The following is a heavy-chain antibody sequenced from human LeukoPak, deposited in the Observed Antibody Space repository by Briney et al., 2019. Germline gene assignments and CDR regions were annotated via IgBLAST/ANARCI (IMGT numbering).Heavy chain of an antibody. J-gene: IGHJ4*02. CDR2: ISSSGSTI. V-gene: IGHV3-11*01. CDR3: ARASRKNWNYVDY. Sequence: GGSLRLFCAASGFTFSDYYMSWIRQAPGKGLEWVSYISSSGSTIYYADSVKGRFTISRDNAKNSLYLQMNSLRAEDTAVYYCARASRKNWNYVDYWGQGTLVTVSS. CDR1: GFTFSDYY. D-gene: IGHD1-1*01.